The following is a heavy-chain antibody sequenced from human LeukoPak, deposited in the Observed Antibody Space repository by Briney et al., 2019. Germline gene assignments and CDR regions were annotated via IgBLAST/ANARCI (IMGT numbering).Heavy chain of an antibody. Sequence: PGGSLRLSCAVSGFTVSGNYMSWVRQAPGKGLEWVSLIYSGGTTYYADSVKGRFTISRDNSKNTLYLQMNSLRAEDTAVYYCAKDGGNYYDTAGNHLMRSYMDVWGKGTTVTVSS. V-gene: IGHV3-53*05. D-gene: IGHD3-22*01. J-gene: IGHJ6*04. CDR1: GFTVSGNY. CDR2: IYSGGTT. CDR3: AKDGGNYYDTAGNHLMRSYMDV.